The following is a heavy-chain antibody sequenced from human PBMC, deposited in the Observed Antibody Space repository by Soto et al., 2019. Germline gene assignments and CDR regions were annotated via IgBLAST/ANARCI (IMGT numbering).Heavy chain of an antibody. D-gene: IGHD3-10*01. V-gene: IGHV5-51*01. CDR3: AGGGVRGVITRTRDYYGMDV. CDR1: GYSFTRYL. CDR2: IYPCDSDT. J-gene: IGHJ6*02. Sequence: GESLKISCKGSGYSFTRYLISWVRQMPGKGLEWMGIIYPCDSDTRYSPSFQGQVTIAADKSISTAYLQWSSLKASDTAMYYCAGGGVRGVITRTRDYYGMDVWGQGTTVTVSS.